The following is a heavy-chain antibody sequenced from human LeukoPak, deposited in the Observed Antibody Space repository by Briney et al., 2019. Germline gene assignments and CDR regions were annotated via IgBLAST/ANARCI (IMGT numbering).Heavy chain of an antibody. CDR2: IYHSGST. CDR1: GYSISSGYY. J-gene: IGHJ4*02. D-gene: IGHD1-7*01. V-gene: IGHV4-38-2*01. Sequence: PSETLSLTCAVSGYSISSGYYWGWIRQPPGKGLEWIGSIYHSGSTYYNPSLKSRVTISVDTSKNQFSLKLSSVTAADTAVYYCARELKVGNTGYYFDSWGQGILVTVSS. CDR3: ARELKVGNTGYYFDS.